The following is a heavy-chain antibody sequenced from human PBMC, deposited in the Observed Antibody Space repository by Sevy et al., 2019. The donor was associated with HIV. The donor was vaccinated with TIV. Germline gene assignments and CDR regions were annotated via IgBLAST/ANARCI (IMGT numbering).Heavy chain of an antibody. J-gene: IGHJ4*02. V-gene: IGHV3-21*01. CDR3: ARDEGCSSTSCLLCFDC. CDR2: ITGGSSYI. CDR1: GFTFSSYT. D-gene: IGHD2-2*01. Sequence: GGSLRLSCAASGFTFSSYTMNWVRQAPGKGLEWVSSITGGSSYIYYADSVKGRFTISRDNAKNSLYLQMNSLRAEDAAVYYCARDEGCSSTSCLLCFDCWGQGSLVTVSS.